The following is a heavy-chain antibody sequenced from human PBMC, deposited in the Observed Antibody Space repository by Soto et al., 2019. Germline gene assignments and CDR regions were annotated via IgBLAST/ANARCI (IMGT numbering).Heavy chain of an antibody. Sequence: AASVKVSCKASGYSVTSYCMHWVRQAPGQGXEWMGIINPNSGSTTYAQKFQGRVTMTRDTSTSTVYMELTSLTSGDTAVYYCARAGIAYCSSTTCYLYYYVMDVWGQGTTVTVSS. J-gene: IGHJ6*02. CDR2: INPNSGST. D-gene: IGHD2-2*01. CDR3: ARAGIAYCSSTTCYLYYYVMDV. V-gene: IGHV1-46*01. CDR1: GYSVTSYC.